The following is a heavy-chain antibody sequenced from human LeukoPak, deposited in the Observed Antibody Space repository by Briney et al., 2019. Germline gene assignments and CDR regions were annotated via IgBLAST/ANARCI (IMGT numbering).Heavy chain of an antibody. CDR1: GGTFSSYA. CDR3: ARDLRRGSYYWFDP. CDR2: IIPIFGTA. D-gene: IGHD1-26*01. J-gene: IGHJ5*02. V-gene: IGHV1-69*13. Sequence: ASVKVSCKASGGTFSSYAISWVRQAPGQGLEWVGGIIPIFGTANYAQKFQGRVTITADESTSTAYMELSSLRSEDTAVYYCARDLRRGSYYWFDPWGQGTLVTVSS.